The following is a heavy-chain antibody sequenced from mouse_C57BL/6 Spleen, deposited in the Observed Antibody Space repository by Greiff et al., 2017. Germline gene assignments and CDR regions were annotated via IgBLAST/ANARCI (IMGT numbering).Heavy chain of an antibody. CDR2: IWGVGST. J-gene: IGHJ4*01. CDR3: ARNYDLYAMDY. Sequence: VMLVESGPGLVAPSQSLSITCTVSGFSLTSYGVDWVRQSPGKGLEWLGVIWGVGSTNYNSALKSRLSISKDNSKSQVFLKMNSLQTDDTAMYYCARNYDLYAMDYWGQGTSVTVSS. D-gene: IGHD2-4*01. V-gene: IGHV2-6*01. CDR1: GFSLTSYG.